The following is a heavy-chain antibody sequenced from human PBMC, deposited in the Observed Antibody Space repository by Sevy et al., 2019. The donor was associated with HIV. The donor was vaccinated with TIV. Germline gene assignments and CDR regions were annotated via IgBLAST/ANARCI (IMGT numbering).Heavy chain of an antibody. CDR1: GFTFSAYS. CDR3: VRANLGSSWYDAFHV. CDR2: ILSTSTTI. J-gene: IGHJ3*01. D-gene: IGHD6-13*01. V-gene: IGHV3-48*02. Sequence: GGSLRLSCAASGFTFSAYSMNWVRQAPGKGLEWISYILSTSTTIHYTHSVRGRFTISRDNDNNSLYLQMNNLSDEDTAVYYCVRANLGSSWYDAFHVWGRGTMVTV.